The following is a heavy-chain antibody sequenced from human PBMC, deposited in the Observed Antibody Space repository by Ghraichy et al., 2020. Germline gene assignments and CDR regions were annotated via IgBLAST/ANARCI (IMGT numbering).Heavy chain of an antibody. CDR1: EFSVGDNY. J-gene: IGHJ4*02. Sequence: LSLTYAASEFSVGDNYMTWVRQAAGKGLEWVSHLYGDGTTAYADSVKGRFAISRDNSKNMLFLHMNGLRVEDTAVYYCAGKQTGLDYWGQGILVTVSS. D-gene: IGHD6-13*01. CDR2: LYGDGTT. V-gene: IGHV3-53*01. CDR3: AGKQTGLDY.